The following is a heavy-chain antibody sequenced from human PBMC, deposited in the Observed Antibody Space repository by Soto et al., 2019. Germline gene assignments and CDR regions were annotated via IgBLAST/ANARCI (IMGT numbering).Heavy chain of an antibody. CDR2: IDYSGST. Sequence: QVQLQESGPGLVKPSETLSLTCPVSGGSISSYYWSWIRQPPGKGLEWIGYIDYSGSTNYNPSLKIRVTISVDTSKNQSSPKLSSVTAADAAVYDCARSDYCYFWFDPWGQGTLVTVSS. CDR1: GGSISSYY. D-gene: IGHD4-17*01. J-gene: IGHJ5*02. V-gene: IGHV4-59*01. CDR3: ARSDYCYFWFDP.